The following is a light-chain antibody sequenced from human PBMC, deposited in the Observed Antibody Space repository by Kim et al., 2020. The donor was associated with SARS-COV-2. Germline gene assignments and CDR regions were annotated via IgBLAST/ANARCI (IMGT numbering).Light chain of an antibody. CDR1: QDIRND. CDR3: LQHNTYPIT. J-gene: IGKJ5*01. CDR2: GAS. V-gene: IGKV1-17*01. Sequence: DIQMTQSPSSLSASVGDRVTITCRASQDIRNDLGWYQQNPGRAPKRLIYGASSLQSGVPSRFSGSGSGTEFTLTISSLQPEDFATYCCLQHNTYPITIGQGTLLEIK.